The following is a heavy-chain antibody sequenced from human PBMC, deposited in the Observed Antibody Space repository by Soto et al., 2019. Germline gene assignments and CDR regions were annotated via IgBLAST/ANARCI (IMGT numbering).Heavy chain of an antibody. J-gene: IGHJ6*02. CDR3: TREGLTADAAAGKPNYYFYGMDV. Sequence: GGSLRLSCTASGFTFGDYAMSWVRQAPGKGLEWVGFIRSKAYGGTTEYAASVKGRFTISRDDSKSIAYLQMNSLKTEDTAVYYCTREGLTADAAAGKPNYYFYGMDVWGQGTTVTVSS. V-gene: IGHV3-49*04. CDR1: GFTFGDYA. D-gene: IGHD6-13*01. CDR2: IRSKAYGGTT.